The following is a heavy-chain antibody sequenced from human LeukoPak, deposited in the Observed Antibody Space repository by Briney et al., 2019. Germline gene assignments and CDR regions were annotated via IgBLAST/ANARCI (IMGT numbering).Heavy chain of an antibody. CDR3: ASTYDSSGYYSFDI. CDR2: IYSGGST. CDR1: GFTVSSNY. V-gene: IGHV3-53*01. Sequence: PGGSLRLSCAASGFTVSSNYMSWVRQAPGKGLEWVSVIYSGGSTYYADSVKGRFTISRDNSKNTLYLQMNSLRAEDTAVYYCASTYDSSGYYSFDIWGHGTMVTVSS. J-gene: IGHJ3*02. D-gene: IGHD3-22*01.